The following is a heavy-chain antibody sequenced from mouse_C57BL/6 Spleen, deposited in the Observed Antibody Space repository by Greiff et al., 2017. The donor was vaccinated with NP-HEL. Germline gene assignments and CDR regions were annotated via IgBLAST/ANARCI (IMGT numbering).Heavy chain of an antibody. Sequence: EVQLQESGPVLVKPGASVKMSCKASGYTFTDYYMNWVKQSHGKSLEWIGVINPYNGGTSYNQKFKGKATLTVDKSSSTAYMELNSLTSEDSAVYYCARSNSYYFDYWGQGTTLTVSS. CDR1: GYTFTDYY. CDR3: ARSNSYYFDY. CDR2: INPYNGGT. V-gene: IGHV1-19*01. D-gene: IGHD4-1*01. J-gene: IGHJ2*01.